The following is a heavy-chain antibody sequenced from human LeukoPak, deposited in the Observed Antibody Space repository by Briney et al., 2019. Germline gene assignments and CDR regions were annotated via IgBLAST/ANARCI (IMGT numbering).Heavy chain of an antibody. J-gene: IGHJ6*02. CDR1: VSTFSRYG. D-gene: IGHD2-21*01. V-gene: IGHV3-33*01. Sequence: PGGSLRLACAASVSTFSRYGMHWVRQAPGKGLEWVAVMWYDGSNKYYADSVKGRFTISRDNSKNTLYLQMNSLRAEDTAVYYCARDVAGHYYGMDVWGQGSTVTVSS. CDR2: MWYDGSNK. CDR3: ARDVAGHYYGMDV.